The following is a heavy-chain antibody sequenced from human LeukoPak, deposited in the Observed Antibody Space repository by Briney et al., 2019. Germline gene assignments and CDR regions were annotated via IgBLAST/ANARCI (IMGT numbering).Heavy chain of an antibody. D-gene: IGHD3-22*01. CDR3: ARDHGYYYDSSGYLPNWFDP. CDR2: INPSVGST. J-gene: IGHJ5*02. V-gene: IGHV1-46*01. Sequence: ASVKVSCKASGYTFTTYYMHWVRQAPGQGLEWMGMINPSVGSTSYAQKFLGRVTMTRDMSTSTVYMELSSLRSEDTAVYYCARDHGYYYDSSGYLPNWFDPWGQGTLVTVSS. CDR1: GYTFTTYY.